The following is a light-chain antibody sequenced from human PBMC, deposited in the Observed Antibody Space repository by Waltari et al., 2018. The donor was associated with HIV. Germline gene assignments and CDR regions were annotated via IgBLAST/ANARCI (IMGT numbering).Light chain of an antibody. V-gene: IGLV2-14*01. CDR2: EVS. CDR3: TSYTTTNTWV. CDR1: DPDVGTYNY. J-gene: IGLJ3*02. Sequence: QSALTQPASVSGSPGQSITISCPGTDPDVGTYNYVSWFQHHPGKAPKPIISEVSNRPSGVSHRFSGSKSGNTASLIISGLQAEDEASYYCTSYTTTNTWVFGGGTNLTVL.